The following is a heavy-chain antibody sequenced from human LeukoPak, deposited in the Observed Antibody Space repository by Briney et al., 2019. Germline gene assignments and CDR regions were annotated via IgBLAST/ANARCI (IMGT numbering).Heavy chain of an antibody. D-gene: IGHD3-10*01. V-gene: IGHV4-59*01. Sequence: TSETLSLTCTVSGVSISSYYWSWIRQPPGKGLEWIGNMYYSGSTNYNPSLKSRVTISVDTSKNQFSLKLSSVTAADTAVYYCARESYYGSGSEGYFAYWGQGTLVTVSS. J-gene: IGHJ4*02. CDR3: ARESYYGSGSEGYFAY. CDR2: MYYSGST. CDR1: GVSISSYY.